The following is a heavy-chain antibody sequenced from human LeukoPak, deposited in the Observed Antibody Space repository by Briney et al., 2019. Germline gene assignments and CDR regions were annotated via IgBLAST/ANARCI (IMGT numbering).Heavy chain of an antibody. Sequence: GRSLRLSCAASGFTFSSYSMHWVRQAPGKGLEWVAVIWYDGSNKYYADSVKGRFTISRDNSKNTLYLQMNSLRAEDTAVYYCARARLAAAGNWFDPWGQGTLVTVSS. V-gene: IGHV3-33*01. D-gene: IGHD6-13*01. J-gene: IGHJ5*02. CDR1: GFTFSSYS. CDR3: ARARLAAAGNWFDP. CDR2: IWYDGSNK.